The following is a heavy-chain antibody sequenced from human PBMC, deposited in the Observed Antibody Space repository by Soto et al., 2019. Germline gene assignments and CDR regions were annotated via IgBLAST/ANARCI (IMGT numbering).Heavy chain of an antibody. CDR3: ARDLRDGYSAFAIFDP. V-gene: IGHV3-11*06. J-gene: IGHJ5*02. D-gene: IGHD4-4*01. CDR2: ISSSSSYT. CDR1: GFTFSDYY. Sequence: GGSLRLSCAASGFTFSDYYISWIRQAPGKGLEWVSYISSSSSYTNYADSVKGRFTISRDNAKNSLYLQMNSLRAEDTAVYYCARDLRDGYSAFAIFDPWGQGTLVTVSS.